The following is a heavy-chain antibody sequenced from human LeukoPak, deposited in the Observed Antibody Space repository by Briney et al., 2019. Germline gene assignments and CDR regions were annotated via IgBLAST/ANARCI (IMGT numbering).Heavy chain of an antibody. CDR2: ISCSSSFI. D-gene: IGHD5-18*01. V-gene: IGHV3-21*01. CDR1: GFTFSSYS. J-gene: IGHJ4*02. CDR3: ARALSGYSFGYLD. Sequence: GGSLRLSCAASGFTFSSYSMNWVRQAPGKGLEWVSSISCSSSFIYYADSLKGRFTISRDNAKNSLYLQMSSLRAEDTAVYYCARALSGYSFGYLDWGQGTLVTVSS.